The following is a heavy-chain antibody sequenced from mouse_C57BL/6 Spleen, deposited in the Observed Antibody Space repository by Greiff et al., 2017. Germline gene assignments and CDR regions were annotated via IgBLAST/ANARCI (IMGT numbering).Heavy chain of an antibody. V-gene: IGHV3-6*01. Sequence: EVKLVESGPGLVKPSQSLSLTCSVTGYSITSGYYWNWIRQFPGNKLEWMGYISYDGSNNYNPSLKNRISITRDTSKNQFFLKLNSVTTEDTATYYCARGELGGYFDYWGQGTTLTVSS. D-gene: IGHD4-1*01. J-gene: IGHJ2*01. CDR2: ISYDGSN. CDR1: GYSITSGYY. CDR3: ARGELGGYFDY.